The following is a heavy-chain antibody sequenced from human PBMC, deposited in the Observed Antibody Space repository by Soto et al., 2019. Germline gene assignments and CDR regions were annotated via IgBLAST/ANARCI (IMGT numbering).Heavy chain of an antibody. V-gene: IGHV3-11*03. Sequence: PGGSLRLSCAASGFTFSDYYMSWIRQAPGKGLEWVSYISSSSSYTNYADSVKGRFTISRDNAKNSLYLQMNSLRAEDTAVYYCARRCAARGTEERSIPLPGYGMDVWGQGTTVTVSS. CDR2: ISSSSSYT. CDR3: ARRCAARGTEERSIPLPGYGMDV. J-gene: IGHJ6*02. CDR1: GFTFSDYY. D-gene: IGHD1-1*01.